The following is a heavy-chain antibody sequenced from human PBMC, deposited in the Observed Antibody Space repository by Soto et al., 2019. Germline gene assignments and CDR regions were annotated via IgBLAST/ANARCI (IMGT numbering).Heavy chain of an antibody. V-gene: IGHV3-30*18. CDR2: ISYDGTNK. D-gene: IGHD4-17*01. Sequence: QVQLVESGGGVVQPGRSLRLSCVASGFIFGSYGMHWVRQAPGGGREWGAVISYDGTNKYYADSVKGRFTISRDNSKNTLWLQMNSLRAEDTAVYYCAQVPRYTVTPPDDYWGQGTLVTVSS. CDR3: AQVPRYTVTPPDDY. J-gene: IGHJ4*02. CDR1: GFIFGSYG.